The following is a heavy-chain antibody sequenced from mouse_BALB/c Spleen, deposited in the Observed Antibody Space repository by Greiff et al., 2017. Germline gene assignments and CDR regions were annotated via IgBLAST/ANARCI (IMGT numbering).Heavy chain of an antibody. V-gene: IGHV1-55*01. J-gene: IGHJ3*01. CDR1: GYNFTSYW. CDR3: AGGGYYYRNWFAY. CDR2: IYPGSGST. Sequence: QVQLQQPGAELVKPGTSVKLSCKASGYNFTSYWINWVKLRPGQGLEWIGDIYPGSGSTNYNEKFKSKATLTVDTSSSTAYMQLSSLASEDSALYYCAGGGYYYRNWFAYWGQGTLVTVSA. D-gene: IGHD2-4*01.